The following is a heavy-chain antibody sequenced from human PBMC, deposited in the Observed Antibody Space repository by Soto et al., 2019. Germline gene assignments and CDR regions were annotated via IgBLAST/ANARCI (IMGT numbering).Heavy chain of an antibody. CDR2: ISYDGSNK. V-gene: IGHV3-30*18. D-gene: IGHD6-19*01. CDR1: GFTFSSYG. CDR3: AKQYSSGWYFDY. J-gene: IGHJ4*02. Sequence: QVQLVESGGGVVQPGRSLRLSCAASGFTFSSYGMHWVRQAPGKGLEWVAVISYDGSNKYYADSVKGRFTISRDNSKNTLYLQMKSLRAEDTAVYYCAKQYSSGWYFDYWGQGTLVTVSS.